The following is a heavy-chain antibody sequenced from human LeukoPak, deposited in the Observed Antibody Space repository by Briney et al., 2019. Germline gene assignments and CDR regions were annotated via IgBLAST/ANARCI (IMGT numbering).Heavy chain of an antibody. D-gene: IGHD4-11*01. Sequence: PGGSLRLSCAASGFTVSSNYMSWVRQAPGKGLGWVSVMYSGGSTDYADSVKGRFTISRDNSKNTLDLQMNSLRAEDTAVYYCARDLGTTASDYWGQGTLVTVSS. CDR2: MYSGGST. J-gene: IGHJ4*02. CDR1: GFTVSSNY. V-gene: IGHV3-53*01. CDR3: ARDLGTTASDY.